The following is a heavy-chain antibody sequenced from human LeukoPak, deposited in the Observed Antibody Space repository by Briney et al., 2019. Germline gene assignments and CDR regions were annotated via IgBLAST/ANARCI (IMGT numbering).Heavy chain of an antibody. Sequence: GGSLRLSCAASGFTVSSNYMSWVRQAPGKGLEWVALISYDGSKQYYADSGKGRFTISRDNSKKTLYLQMNSLRRDDTAVYYCARGVGGGISVAGPDYYYYMDVWGKGTTVTVSS. CDR2: ISYDGSKQ. J-gene: IGHJ6*03. V-gene: IGHV3-30*03. CDR3: ARGVGGGISVAGPDYYYYMDV. D-gene: IGHD6-19*01. CDR1: GFTVSSNY.